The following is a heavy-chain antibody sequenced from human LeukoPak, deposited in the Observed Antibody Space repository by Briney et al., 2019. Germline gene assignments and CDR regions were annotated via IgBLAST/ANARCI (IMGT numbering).Heavy chain of an antibody. CDR3: VKDLLQVTMKKLDH. CDR2: IRSDGVDV. J-gene: IGHJ4*02. Sequence: PGGSLRLSCSVSGFIFSSYAMHWVRQAPGKGLEYVSVIRSDGVDVYYTDSVKGRFTISRDNSKNTLYLQMSSLRPEDTAVYYCVKDLLQVTMKKLDHWGQGTLVTVSS. V-gene: IGHV3-64D*06. D-gene: IGHD4-11*01. CDR1: GFIFSSYA.